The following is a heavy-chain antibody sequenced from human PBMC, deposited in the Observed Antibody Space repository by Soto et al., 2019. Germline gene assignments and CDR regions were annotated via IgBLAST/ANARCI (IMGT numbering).Heavy chain of an antibody. J-gene: IGHJ4*02. CDR1: GFTFSSYG. D-gene: IGHD6-13*01. Sequence: GGSLRLSCAASGFTFSSYGMHWVRQAPGKGLEWVAVISYDGSNKYYADSVKGRFTISRDNSKNTLYLQMNSLRAEDTAVYYCAKWDVAAFDYWGQGTLVTVSS. V-gene: IGHV3-30*18. CDR3: AKWDVAAFDY. CDR2: ISYDGSNK.